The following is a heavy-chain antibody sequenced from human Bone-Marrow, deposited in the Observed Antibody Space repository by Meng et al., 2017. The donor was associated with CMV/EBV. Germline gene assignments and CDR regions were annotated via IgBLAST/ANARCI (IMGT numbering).Heavy chain of an antibody. D-gene: IGHD7-27*01. CDR3: ARDHNWGPDY. V-gene: IGHV1-2*02. CDR1: GYTFTAHY. J-gene: IGHJ4*02. Sequence: ASVKVSCKASGYTFTAHYLHWVRQAPGRGLEWMGWIHPHRGDTNYAQQFQGRVTLTRDTSINTGYMELTRLTSDDTAVDYCARDHNWGPDYWGQGTLVTVSS. CDR2: IHPHRGDT.